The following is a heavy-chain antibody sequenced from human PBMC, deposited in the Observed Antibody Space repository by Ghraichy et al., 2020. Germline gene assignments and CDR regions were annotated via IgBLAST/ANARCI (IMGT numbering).Heavy chain of an antibody. J-gene: IGHJ4*02. Sequence: GGSLRLSCAASGFTLSGYWMSWVRQAPGKGLEWVANIKKAGSRNYYVDSVKGRFTISRNNAKNSLYLQMNSLRAEDTAVYYCARALGSGGYFDYWGQGTLVTVSS. CDR3: ARALGSGGYFDY. D-gene: IGHD6-19*01. CDR2: IKKAGSRN. CDR1: GFTLSGYW. V-gene: IGHV3-7*01.